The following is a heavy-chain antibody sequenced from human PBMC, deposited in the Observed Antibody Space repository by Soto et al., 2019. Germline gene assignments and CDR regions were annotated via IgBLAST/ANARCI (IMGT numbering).Heavy chain of an antibody. Sequence: GGSLRLSCAASGFTVSSNYMSWVRQAPGKGLEWVSVIYSGGSTYYADSVKGRFTISRDNSKNTLYLQMNSLRAEDTAVYYCARVTGYSGYVGHMGVDYWGQGTLVTVSS. CDR1: GFTVSSNY. D-gene: IGHD5-12*01. CDR2: IYSGGST. J-gene: IGHJ4*02. V-gene: IGHV3-66*01. CDR3: ARVTGYSGYVGHMGVDY.